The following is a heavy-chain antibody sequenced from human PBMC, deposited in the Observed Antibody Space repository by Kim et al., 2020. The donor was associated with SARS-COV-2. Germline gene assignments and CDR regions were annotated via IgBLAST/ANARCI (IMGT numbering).Heavy chain of an antibody. CDR1: GGSITKNY. Sequence: SETLSLTCTVSGGSITKNYWSWIRQTPGRGLEWIGYIFYSGNTDYNPSLKSRVTMSVDTSKNQFSLKLSSVTPADTAVYYCARVTGLSPLPAPFDYWGQGTLVTVSS. CDR2: IFYSGNT. CDR3: ARVTGLSPLPAPFDY. V-gene: IGHV4-59*01. J-gene: IGHJ4*02. D-gene: IGHD2-15*01.